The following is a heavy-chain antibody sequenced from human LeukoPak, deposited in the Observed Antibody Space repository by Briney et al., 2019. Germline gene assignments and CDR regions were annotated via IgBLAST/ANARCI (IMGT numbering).Heavy chain of an antibody. Sequence: GGSLRLSCAAPGFTFSSYAMHWVRQAPGKGLEWVAVISYDGSNKYYADSVKGRFTISRDNSKNTLYLQMNSLRAEDTAVYYCAREMVAADAFDIWGQGTMVTVSS. J-gene: IGHJ3*02. D-gene: IGHD2-15*01. CDR2: ISYDGSNK. CDR1: GFTFSSYA. CDR3: AREMVAADAFDI. V-gene: IGHV3-30-3*01.